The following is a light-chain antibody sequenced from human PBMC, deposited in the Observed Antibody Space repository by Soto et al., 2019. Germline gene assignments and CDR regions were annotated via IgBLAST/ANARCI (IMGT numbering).Light chain of an antibody. V-gene: IGKV4-1*01. J-gene: IGKJ5*01. Sequence: DIVMTQSPDSLAVSLGETATINCKSSQSVLKSSNNKNDLAWFQQKPGQSPKLLIYWASTRESGVPDRFGGSGSGTDFTLTITSLQAEDVAVYYCQQYYGGPITFGQGTRLEIK. CDR1: QSVLKSSNNKND. CDR2: WAS. CDR3: QQYYGGPIT.